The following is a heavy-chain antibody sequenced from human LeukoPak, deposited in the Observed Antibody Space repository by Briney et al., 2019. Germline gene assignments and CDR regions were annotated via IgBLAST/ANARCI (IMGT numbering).Heavy chain of an antibody. CDR2: INAGNGNT. CDR1: GYTFTSYA. CDR3: AKPLFKYSSSWYGDY. Sequence: ASVKVSCKASGYTFTSYAMHWVRQAPRQRLEWMGWINAGNGNTKYSQKFQGRVTITRDTSASTAYMELSSLRSEDTAVYYCAKPLFKYSSSWYGDYWGQGTLVTVSS. J-gene: IGHJ4*02. V-gene: IGHV1-3*01. D-gene: IGHD6-13*01.